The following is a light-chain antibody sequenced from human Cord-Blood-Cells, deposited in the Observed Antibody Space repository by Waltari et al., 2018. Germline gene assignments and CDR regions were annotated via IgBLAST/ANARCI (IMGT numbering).Light chain of an antibody. J-gene: IGKJ3*01. CDR3: QQSYSTPFT. V-gene: IGKV1-39*01. CDR1: QSIRSY. Sequence: DTQMTQSPSSLSASVGDRVTTTCRASQSIRSYLNWYQQKPGKAPKLLIYAASSLQSGVPSRFRGSGSGTDFTLTISSLQPEDFATYYCQQSYSTPFTFGPGTKVDIK. CDR2: AAS.